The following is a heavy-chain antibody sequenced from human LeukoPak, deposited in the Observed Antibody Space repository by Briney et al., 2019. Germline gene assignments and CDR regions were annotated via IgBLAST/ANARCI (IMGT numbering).Heavy chain of an antibody. CDR1: GFIFNNYN. CDR3: ARDPTSSWETAFDI. Sequence: GGSLRLSCAASGFIFNNYNLNWVRQPPGKGLEWVSSITTSSTSKYYADSVKGRFTISRDNTKRSLYLQMNSLRAEDTAVYYCARDPTSSWETAFDIWGQGTMVTVSS. J-gene: IGHJ3*02. V-gene: IGHV3-21*01. CDR2: ITTSSTSK. D-gene: IGHD1-26*01.